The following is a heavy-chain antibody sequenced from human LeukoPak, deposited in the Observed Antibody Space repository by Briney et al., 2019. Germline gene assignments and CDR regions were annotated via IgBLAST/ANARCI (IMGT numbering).Heavy chain of an antibody. Sequence: SETLSLTCTFSGGSISSYYWSWIRQPAGKGLEWIGRIHTSGSTNYNPSLKSRVTISVDTSKNQFSLKLSSVTAADTAVYYCASSERWLQFFYWGQGTLVTVSS. J-gene: IGHJ4*02. CDR1: GGSISSYY. CDR3: ASSERWLQFFY. V-gene: IGHV4-4*07. D-gene: IGHD5-24*01. CDR2: IHTSGST.